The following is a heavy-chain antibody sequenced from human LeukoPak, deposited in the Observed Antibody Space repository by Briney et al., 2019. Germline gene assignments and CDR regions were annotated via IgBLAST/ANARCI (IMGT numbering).Heavy chain of an antibody. J-gene: IGHJ4*02. CDR1: GGSISSSAYY. Sequence: PSETLSLTCTVSGGSISSSAYYWGWIRQPPGKGLEWIGSISYRGNSYYNASLKSRVNISVDTARNQFSLKLSSVTAADTAVYYCARRTTMVRGEYFDFWGQGTLVTGSS. V-gene: IGHV4-39*01. CDR3: ARRTTMVRGEYFDF. CDR2: ISYRGNS. D-gene: IGHD3-10*01.